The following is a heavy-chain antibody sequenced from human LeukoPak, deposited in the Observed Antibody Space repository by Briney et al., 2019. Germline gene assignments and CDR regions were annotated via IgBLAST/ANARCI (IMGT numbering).Heavy chain of an antibody. CDR2: IRNDGSNK. CDR3: AKGKKGYSYGPGY. V-gene: IGHV3-30*02. J-gene: IGHJ4*02. CDR1: GFTFSSYG. D-gene: IGHD5-18*01. Sequence: LGESLRLSCVASGFTFSSYGMHWVRQAPGKGLEWVAFIRNDGSNKYYADSVKGRFTISRDNSKNTLYLQMNSLRAEDTAVYYCAKGKKGYSYGPGYWGQGTLVTVSS.